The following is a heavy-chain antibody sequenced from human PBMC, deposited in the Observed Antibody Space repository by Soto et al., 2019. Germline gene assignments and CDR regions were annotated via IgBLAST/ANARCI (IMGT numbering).Heavy chain of an antibody. Sequence: PSETLSLTCTVSGGSISSSGHYWGWVRQPPGKGLEWIGTIHYSGDAYYNPSLKSRVSISVDTSKSQFSLKLNSVTAADTAVYYCARRYGGNLDYWGQGTLVTVSS. CDR2: IHYSGDA. CDR1: GGSISSSGHY. CDR3: ARRYGGNLDY. D-gene: IGHD1-26*01. V-gene: IGHV4-39*01. J-gene: IGHJ4*02.